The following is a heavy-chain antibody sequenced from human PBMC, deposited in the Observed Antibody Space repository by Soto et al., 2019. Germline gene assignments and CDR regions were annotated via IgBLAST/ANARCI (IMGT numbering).Heavy chain of an antibody. CDR3: ARRHTIPTFGVINWLDT. V-gene: IGHV1-2*06. J-gene: IGHJ5*02. D-gene: IGHD3-3*01. CDR2: IIPDSGAT. Sequence: ASVKVSCKASGYTFTGYYIHWVRQAPGQGHEWMGRIIPDSGATNYTQKFQGRVTMTSETSTNTAFLELSRLRSDDTAGYFCARRHTIPTFGVINWLDTWGKGTLGT. CDR1: GYTFTGYY.